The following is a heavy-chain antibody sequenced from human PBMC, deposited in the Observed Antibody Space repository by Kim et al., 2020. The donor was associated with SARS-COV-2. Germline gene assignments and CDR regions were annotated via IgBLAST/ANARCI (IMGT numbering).Heavy chain of an antibody. V-gene: IGHV4-39*01. Sequence: SETLSLTCSASGDSISSTTYYWGWIRQPPGKGLEWIASIYYSGSAKYNPSLKSRVSISVDTSKNQFSLKLNSVTAADTAIYYCARPFDYPIAFDIWGQGT. CDR1: GDSISSTTYY. CDR3: ARPFDYPIAFDI. J-gene: IGHJ3*02. D-gene: IGHD4-17*01. CDR2: IYYSGSA.